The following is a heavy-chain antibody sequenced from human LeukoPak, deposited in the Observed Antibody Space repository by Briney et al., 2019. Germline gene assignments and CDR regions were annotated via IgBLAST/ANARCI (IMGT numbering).Heavy chain of an antibody. D-gene: IGHD3-10*01. CDR3: AKDQGGLMVRGVINYYNYYGMDV. CDR1: GFTFSSYA. J-gene: IGHJ6*02. CDR2: ISGSGGST. Sequence: GGSLRLSCAASGFTFSSYAMSWVRQAPGKGLEWVSAISGSGGSTYYADSVKGRFTISRDNSKNTLYLQMNSLRAEDTAVYYCAKDQGGLMVRGVINYYNYYGMDVWGQGTTVTVSS. V-gene: IGHV3-23*01.